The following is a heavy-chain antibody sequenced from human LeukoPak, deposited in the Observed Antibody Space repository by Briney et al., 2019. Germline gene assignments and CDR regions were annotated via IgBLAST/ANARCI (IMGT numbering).Heavy chain of an antibody. V-gene: IGHV3-30*02. D-gene: IGHD1-26*01. Sequence: GSLRLSCAASGFTFSSYGMHWVRQAPGEGLEWVAFIRYDGSNKYYADSVKGRFTISRDNSKNTLYLQMNSLRAEDTAVYYCAKAQTVGATTFDYWGQGTLVTVSS. CDR2: IRYDGSNK. CDR1: GFTFSSYG. J-gene: IGHJ4*02. CDR3: AKAQTVGATTFDY.